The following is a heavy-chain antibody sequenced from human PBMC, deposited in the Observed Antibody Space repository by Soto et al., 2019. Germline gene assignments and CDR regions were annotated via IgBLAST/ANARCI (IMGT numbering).Heavy chain of an antibody. J-gene: IGHJ4*02. D-gene: IGHD3-10*01. CDR1: GGSISSSSYY. CDR3: ARGGSGSYYKVDLGRFDY. CDR2: IYYSGST. V-gene: IGHV4-39*01. Sequence: SETLSLTCTVSGGSISSSSYYWGWIRQPPGKGLEWIGSIYYSGSTYYNPSLKSRVTISVDTSKNQFSLKLSSVTAADTAVYYCARGGSGSYYKVDLGRFDYWGQGTLVTVSS.